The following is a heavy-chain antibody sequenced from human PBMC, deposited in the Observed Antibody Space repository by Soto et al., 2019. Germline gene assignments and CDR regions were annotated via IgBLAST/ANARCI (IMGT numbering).Heavy chain of an antibody. Sequence: SVKVSCKASGFTFTSSAMQWVRQARGQRLEWIGWIVVGSGNTNYAQKFQERVTITRDMSTSTAYMELSSLRSEDTAVYYCAATEDYCSGGSCYFINWGQGTLVTVSS. CDR3: AATEDYCSGGSCYFIN. CDR1: GFTFTSSA. J-gene: IGHJ4*02. V-gene: IGHV1-58*02. D-gene: IGHD2-15*01. CDR2: IVVGSGNT.